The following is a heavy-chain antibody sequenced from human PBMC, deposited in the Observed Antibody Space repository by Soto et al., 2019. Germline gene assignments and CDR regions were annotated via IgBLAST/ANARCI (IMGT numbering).Heavy chain of an antibody. CDR3: ASKARYSSSGDDY. Sequence: GGPVKVSCKASGYTFTSYDINWVRQATGQGLEWMGWMNPNSGNTGYAQKFQGRVTMTRNTSISTAYMELSSLRSEDTAVYYCASKARYSSSGDDYWGQGTLVTVSS. V-gene: IGHV1-8*01. CDR2: MNPNSGNT. J-gene: IGHJ4*02. D-gene: IGHD6-13*01. CDR1: GYTFTSYD.